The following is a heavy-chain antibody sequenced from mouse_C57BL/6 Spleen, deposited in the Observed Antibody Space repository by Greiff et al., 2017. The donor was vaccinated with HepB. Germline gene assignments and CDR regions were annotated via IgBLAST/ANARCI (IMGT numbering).Heavy chain of an antibody. CDR2: IDPEDGET. CDR1: GFNIKDYY. CDR3: AREGSSYYYFDY. J-gene: IGHJ2*01. D-gene: IGHD1-1*01. Sequence: DVQLVESGAELVKPGASVKLSCTASGFNIKDYYMHWVKQRTEQGLEWIGRIDPEDGETKYAPKFQGKATITADTSSNTAYLQLSSLTSKYTAVYYCAREGSSYYYFDYWGQGTTLTVSS. V-gene: IGHV14-2*01.